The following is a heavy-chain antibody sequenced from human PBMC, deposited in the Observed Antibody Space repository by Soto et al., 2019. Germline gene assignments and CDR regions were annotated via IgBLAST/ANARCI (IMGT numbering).Heavy chain of an antibody. Sequence: SETLSLTCSVSGDSISRGDYYWSWIRQPPGKGLEWIGYIYNTEGTSYNPSLKSRLTISADTSKNQFSLKLNSVTAADTAFYYCARGGYYYENSGQNAYDYWGQGILVTVSS. J-gene: IGHJ4*01. CDR3: ARGGYYYENSGQNAYDY. V-gene: IGHV4-30-4*01. D-gene: IGHD3-22*01. CDR1: GDSISRGDYY. CDR2: IYNTEGT.